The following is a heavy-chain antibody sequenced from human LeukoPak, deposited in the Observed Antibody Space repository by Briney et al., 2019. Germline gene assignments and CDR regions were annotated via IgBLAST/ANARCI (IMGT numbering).Heavy chain of an antibody. D-gene: IGHD2-2*01. Sequence: SETLSLTCTVSGGSISSYYWSWIRQPAGKGLEWIGRIYTSGSTNYNPSLKSRATMSVDTSKNQFSLKLSSVTEADTAVYYCARGENEDIVVVPAAIFDYWGQGTLVTVSS. J-gene: IGHJ4*02. CDR2: IYTSGST. CDR1: GGSISSYY. V-gene: IGHV4-4*07. CDR3: ARGENEDIVVVPAAIFDY.